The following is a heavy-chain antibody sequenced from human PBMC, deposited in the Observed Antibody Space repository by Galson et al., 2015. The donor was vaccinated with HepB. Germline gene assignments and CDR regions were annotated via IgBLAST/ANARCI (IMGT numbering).Heavy chain of an antibody. CDR3: AGGGLVRGLKGWFDP. Sequence: CAISGDSVSSNSAGWNWIRQSPSRGLEWLGRTCYRSKWYIDYAESVESRITINPDTSKNQFSLQLNSVTPEDTAVYYCAGGGLVRGLKGWFDPWGQGTLVTVSS. CDR2: TCYRSKWYI. CDR1: GDSVSSNSAG. D-gene: IGHD3-10*01. V-gene: IGHV6-1*01. J-gene: IGHJ5*02.